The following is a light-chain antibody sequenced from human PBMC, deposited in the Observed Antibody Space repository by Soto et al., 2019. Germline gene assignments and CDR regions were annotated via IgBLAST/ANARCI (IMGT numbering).Light chain of an antibody. CDR3: EQYTSYSPWT. CDR1: QSISSW. V-gene: IGKV1-5*01. J-gene: IGKJ1*01. CDR2: DAS. Sequence: DIQMTQSPSTLSASVGDRVTITCRSSQSISSWLAWYQQKPGKAPKLLIYDASRLESGVPSRFSGSGSGTEVPLTISRLQPDDFATYYCEQYTSYSPWTVGQGNKLEIK.